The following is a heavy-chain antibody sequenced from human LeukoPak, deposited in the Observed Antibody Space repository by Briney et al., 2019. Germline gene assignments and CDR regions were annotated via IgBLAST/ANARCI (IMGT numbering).Heavy chain of an antibody. V-gene: IGHV3-7*03. CDR1: GFAFSNYW. CDR3: ARDSGWFRFDY. CDR2: IKQDGSDK. D-gene: IGHD6-13*01. Sequence: GGSLRLSCAASGFAFSNYWMTWVRQAPGKGLEWAANIKQDGSDKYYVDSVRGRFAISRDNAKSSLFLQMNSLRAEDTAVYYCARDSGWFRFDYWGQGTLVTVSS. J-gene: IGHJ4*02.